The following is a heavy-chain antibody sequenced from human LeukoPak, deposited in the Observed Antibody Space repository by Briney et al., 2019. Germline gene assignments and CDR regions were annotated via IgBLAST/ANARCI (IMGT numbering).Heavy chain of an antibody. CDR2: IYYSGST. V-gene: IGHV4-39*07. CDR1: GGSISSSSYY. J-gene: IGHJ4*02. CDR3: AREGPNRSGWSY. Sequence: SETLSLTCTVSGGSISSSSYYWGWIRQPPGKGLEWIGSIYYSGSTYYNPPLKSRVTISVDTSKNQFSLKLSSVTAADTAVYYCAREGPNRSGWSYWGQGTLVTVSS. D-gene: IGHD6-19*01.